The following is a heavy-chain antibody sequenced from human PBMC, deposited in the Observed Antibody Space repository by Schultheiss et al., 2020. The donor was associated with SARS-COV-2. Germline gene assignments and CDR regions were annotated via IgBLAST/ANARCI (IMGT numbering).Heavy chain of an antibody. CDR1: GFTFNFYA. CDR3: ARVIAAADF. D-gene: IGHD6-13*01. J-gene: IGHJ3*01. V-gene: IGHV3-7*01. CDR2: IKLDGSEK. Sequence: GGSLRLSCAASGFTFNFYAMTWVRQAPGKGLEWVANIKLDGSEKYYVDSVKGRFTISRDNAKNSLYLQMNSLRAEDTAVYYCARVIAAADFWGQGTMVTVSS.